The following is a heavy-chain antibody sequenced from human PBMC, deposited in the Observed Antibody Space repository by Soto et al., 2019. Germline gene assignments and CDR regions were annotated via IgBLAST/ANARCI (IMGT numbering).Heavy chain of an antibody. D-gene: IGHD3-3*01. CDR2: IYRSGST. Sequence: SATLSLTCTVSGGAISTYNRTCIRQNAGKGLEWIVSIYRSGSTKYNPDLQSRVTMSLDTSNNQFSLRLTSVTAADTAVYSCARGQRFSDWFDPWGQGTLVTVS. J-gene: IGHJ5*02. CDR1: GGAISTYN. V-gene: IGHV4-4*07. CDR3: ARGQRFSDWFDP.